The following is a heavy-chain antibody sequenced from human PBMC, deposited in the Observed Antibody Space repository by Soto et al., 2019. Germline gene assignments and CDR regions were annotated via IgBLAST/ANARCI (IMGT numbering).Heavy chain of an antibody. V-gene: IGHV4-30-4*01. CDR1: GGSISSGDYY. CDR2: IYYSGST. J-gene: IGHJ6*02. D-gene: IGHD4-17*01. Sequence: SETLSLTCTVSGGSISSGDYYWSWIRQPPGKGLEWIGYIYYSGSTYYNPSLKSRVTISVDTSKNQFSLKLSSVTAADTAVYYCARDPTTDYYYGMDVWGQGTTVTVSS. CDR3: ARDPTTDYYYGMDV.